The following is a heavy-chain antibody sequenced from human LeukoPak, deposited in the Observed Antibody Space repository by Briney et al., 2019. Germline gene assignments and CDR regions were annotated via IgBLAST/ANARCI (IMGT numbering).Heavy chain of an antibody. J-gene: IGHJ4*02. D-gene: IGHD6-19*01. Sequence: SETLSLTCIVSGGSISSYYWSWIRQPPGKGLEWIGYIYYSGSTNYNPSLRSRVTISVDTSKNQFSLKLRSVTAADTAVYYCARYPDTGYSSGWYGGTFDYWGQGTLVTVSS. V-gene: IGHV4-59*12. CDR2: IYYSGST. CDR1: GGSISSYY. CDR3: ARYPDTGYSSGWYGGTFDY.